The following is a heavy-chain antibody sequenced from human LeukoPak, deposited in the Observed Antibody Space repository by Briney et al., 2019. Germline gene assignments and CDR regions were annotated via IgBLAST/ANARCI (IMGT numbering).Heavy chain of an antibody. J-gene: IGHJ6*02. CDR2: IYYSGST. V-gene: IGHV4-59*01. CDR1: GGSISSYY. Sequence: SETLSLTCTVSGGSISSYYWSWIRQPPGKGLEWIGYIYYSGSTNYNPSLKSRVTISVDTSKNQFSLKLSSVTAADTAVYYCARVRAGYSSGWYPNYYYGMDVWGQGTTVTVSS. CDR3: ARVRAGYSSGWYPNYYYGMDV. D-gene: IGHD6-19*01.